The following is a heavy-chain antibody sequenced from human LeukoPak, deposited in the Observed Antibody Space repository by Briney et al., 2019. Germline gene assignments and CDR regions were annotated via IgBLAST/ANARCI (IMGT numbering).Heavy chain of an antibody. CDR1: GFTFSGYE. D-gene: IGHD1-14*01. J-gene: IGHJ4*02. V-gene: IGHV3-48*03. CDR2: INSGSAI. Sequence: GGSLRLSCEASGFTFSGYEMNWVRQAPGKGLEWVSYINSGSAIYYADSVKGRFTISRDNAKNSVYLQMNSLRAEDTAVYYCAREAGGTHDYWGQGTLVTVSS. CDR3: AREAGGTHDY.